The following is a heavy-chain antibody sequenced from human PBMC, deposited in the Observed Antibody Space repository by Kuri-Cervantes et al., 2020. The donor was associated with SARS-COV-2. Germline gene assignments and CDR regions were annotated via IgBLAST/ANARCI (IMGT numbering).Heavy chain of an antibody. Sequence: GESLKISCAASGFTFSSYSMNWVRQAPGKGLEWVSSISSSSSYIYYADSVKGRFTISRDNAKNSLYLQMNSLRAEDTAVYYCAKGTDYYDSSGYSDIAFDIWGQGTMVTVSS. V-gene: IGHV3-21*04. CDR3: AKGTDYYDSSGYSDIAFDI. CDR2: ISSSSSYI. J-gene: IGHJ3*02. D-gene: IGHD3-22*01. CDR1: GFTFSSYS.